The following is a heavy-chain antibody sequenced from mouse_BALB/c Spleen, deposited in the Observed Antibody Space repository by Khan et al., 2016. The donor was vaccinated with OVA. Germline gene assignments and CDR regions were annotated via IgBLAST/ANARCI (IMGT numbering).Heavy chain of an antibody. V-gene: IGHV3-2*02. D-gene: IGHD3-1*01. CDR3: ARWSFFGYAMDY. CDR1: GYSITSNYA. Sequence: EVQLVESGPGLVKPSQSLSLTCTVTGYSITSNYAWNWIRQFPGNKLERMGYISYSGSTNYNPSLKSRISITRDISKNQFFLQLNSLTTEDTSTSYCARWSFFGYAMDYWGQGTSITVSS. J-gene: IGHJ4*01. CDR2: ISYSGST.